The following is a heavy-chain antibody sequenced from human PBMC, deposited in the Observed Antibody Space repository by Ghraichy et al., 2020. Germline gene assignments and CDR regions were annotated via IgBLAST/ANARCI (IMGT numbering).Heavy chain of an antibody. CDR3: AHPQALFCSGDSCSFDY. Sequence: SGPTLVKPTQTLTLTCTFSGFSLSTTDVAVGWIRQPPGKALEWLALIYYHDAKRYSPSLKSRLTITKDTSKNQVVLTMTNMDPVDTATYYCAHPQALFCSGDSCSFDYWGQGILVTVSS. D-gene: IGHD2-15*01. CDR1: GFSLSTTDVA. J-gene: IGHJ4*02. CDR2: IYYHDAK. V-gene: IGHV2-5*01.